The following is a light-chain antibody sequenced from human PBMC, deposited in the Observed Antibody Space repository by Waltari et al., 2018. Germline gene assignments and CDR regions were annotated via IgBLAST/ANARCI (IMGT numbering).Light chain of an antibody. Sequence: DIVMTQSPDSLAVSLGERATINCKSSQSVLYSSNNKNYLAWYQQKPGPPPKLLIYWASTREAGVPDRFSGSGSGTDFTLTISSLQAEDVAVYYCQQYYSTPPAFGGGTKVGIK. CDR2: WAS. CDR1: QSVLYSSNNKNY. J-gene: IGKJ4*01. CDR3: QQYYSTPPA. V-gene: IGKV4-1*01.